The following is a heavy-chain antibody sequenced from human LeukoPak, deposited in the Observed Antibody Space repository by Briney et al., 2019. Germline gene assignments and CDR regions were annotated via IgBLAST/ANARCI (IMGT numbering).Heavy chain of an antibody. D-gene: IGHD1-20*01. Sequence: GGSLRLSCAASGFTFSSYAMHWVRQAPGKGLEWVAVISYDGSNKYYADSVKGRFTISRDNSKNTLYLQMNSLRAEDTALYFCAKCDGFDNWNPCPFDYWGQGSLVTVSS. V-gene: IGHV3-30-3*02. CDR2: ISYDGSNK. CDR3: AKCDGFDNWNPCPFDY. CDR1: GFTFSSYA. J-gene: IGHJ4*02.